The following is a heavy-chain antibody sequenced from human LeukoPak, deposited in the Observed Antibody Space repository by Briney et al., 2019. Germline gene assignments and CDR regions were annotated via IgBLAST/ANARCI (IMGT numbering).Heavy chain of an antibody. V-gene: IGHV1-2*02. J-gene: IGHJ4*02. D-gene: IGHD3-22*01. Sequence: ASVKVSCKASGYTFTGYYMHWVRQAPGQGLEWMGWINPNSGDTNYAQKFQGRVTMTRDTSSSTAYMDLSRLRSDDTAVYYCARADYDSSGYYDYWGQGTLVTVSS. CDR1: GYTFTGYY. CDR3: ARADYDSSGYYDY. CDR2: INPNSGDT.